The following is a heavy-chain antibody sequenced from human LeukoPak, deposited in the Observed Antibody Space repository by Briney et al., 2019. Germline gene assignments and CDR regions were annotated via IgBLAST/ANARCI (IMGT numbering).Heavy chain of an antibody. CDR3: ARRESIVVVPAASTGGYFDY. D-gene: IGHD2-2*01. V-gene: IGHV3-7*01. Sequence: GGSLRLSCAASGFTFSSYSMNWVRQAPGKGLEWVANIKQDGSEKYYVDSVKGRFTISRDNAKNSLYLQMNSLRAEDTAVYYCARRESIVVVPAASTGGYFDYWGQGTLVTVSS. CDR1: GFTFSSYS. CDR2: IKQDGSEK. J-gene: IGHJ4*02.